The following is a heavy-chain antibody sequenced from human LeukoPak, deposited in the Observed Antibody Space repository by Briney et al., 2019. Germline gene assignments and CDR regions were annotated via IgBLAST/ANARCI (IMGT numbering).Heavy chain of an antibody. CDR1: GFTFSTYW. CDR2: INHSGST. J-gene: IGHJ6*02. CDR3: ARGPGEFYYYYYYGMDV. V-gene: IGHV4-34*01. D-gene: IGHD1-1*01. Sequence: GSLRLSCSASGFTFSTYWMSWIRQPPGKGLEWIGEINHSGSTNYNPSLKSRVTISVDTSKNQFSLKLSSVTAADTAVYYCARGPGEFYYYYYYGMDVWGQGTTVTVSS.